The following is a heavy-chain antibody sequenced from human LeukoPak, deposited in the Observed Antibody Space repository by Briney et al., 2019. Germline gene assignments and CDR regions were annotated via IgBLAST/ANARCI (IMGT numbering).Heavy chain of an antibody. CDR1: GGSISSNSYY. D-gene: IGHD1-1*01. CDR3: ARSWNYYYYYMDV. V-gene: IGHV4-39*07. CDR2: INHSGST. J-gene: IGHJ6*03. Sequence: PSETLSLTCAVSGGSISSNSYYWGWIRQPPGKGLEWIGEINHSGSTNYNPSLKSRVTISVDTSKNQFSLKLSSVTAADTAVYYCARSWNYYYYYMDVWGKGTTVTISS.